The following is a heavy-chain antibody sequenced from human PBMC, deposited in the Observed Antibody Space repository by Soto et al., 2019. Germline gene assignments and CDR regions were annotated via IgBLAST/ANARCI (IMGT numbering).Heavy chain of an antibody. J-gene: IGHJ6*03. D-gene: IGHD6-13*01. CDR2: ISSSSSYT. CDR3: ARDSRYSSSWYQPPYYYYYMDV. Sequence: GGSLRLSCAASGFTFSSYSMNWVRQAPGKGLEWVSSISSSSSYTYYADSVKGRFTISRDNAKNSLYLQMNSLRAEDTAVYYCARDSRYSSSWYQPPYYYYYMDVWGKGTTVTVSS. V-gene: IGHV3-21*01. CDR1: GFTFSSYS.